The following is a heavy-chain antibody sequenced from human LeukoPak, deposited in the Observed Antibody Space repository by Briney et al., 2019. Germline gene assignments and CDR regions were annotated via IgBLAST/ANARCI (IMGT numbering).Heavy chain of an antibody. Sequence: ASVKVSCKASGGTFSSYAISWVRQAPGQGLEWMGGIIPIFGTANYAQKFQGRVTITADKSTSTAYMELSSLRSEDTAVYYCARAVAGADYYYYMDVWGKGTTVTVSS. CDR1: GGTFSSYA. CDR3: ARAVAGADYYYYMDV. CDR2: IIPIFGTA. J-gene: IGHJ6*03. D-gene: IGHD6-19*01. V-gene: IGHV1-69*06.